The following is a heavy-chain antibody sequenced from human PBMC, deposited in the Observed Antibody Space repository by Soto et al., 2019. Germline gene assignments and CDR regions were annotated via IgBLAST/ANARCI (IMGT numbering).Heavy chain of an antibody. CDR3: ARQYSSGCRNWFDS. CDR1: GGSINSSSYF. CDR2: IYYIGST. D-gene: IGHD6-19*01. Sequence: SETLSLTGSGSGGSINSSSYFWGWVRQAPGKGLEWMGSIYYIGSTYYNPSLRSRVTISVDTSKNQFSLKLSSVTAADTAVFYCARQYSSGCRNWFDSAGQGTLVKVSS. V-gene: IGHV4-39*01. J-gene: IGHJ5*01.